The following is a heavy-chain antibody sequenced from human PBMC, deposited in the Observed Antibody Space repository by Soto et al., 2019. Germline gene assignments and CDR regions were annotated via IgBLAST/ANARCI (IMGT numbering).Heavy chain of an antibody. CDR1: GGTFISYA. Sequence: ALVKVSCKASGGTFISYAISWVRQAPGQGLEWMGGIIPIFGTANYAQKFQGRVTITADESTSTAYMELSSLRSEDTAVYYCARESGYSGYDRGFDYLGQGTLVTVSS. CDR3: ARESGYSGYDRGFDY. J-gene: IGHJ4*02. CDR2: IIPIFGTA. V-gene: IGHV1-69*13. D-gene: IGHD5-12*01.